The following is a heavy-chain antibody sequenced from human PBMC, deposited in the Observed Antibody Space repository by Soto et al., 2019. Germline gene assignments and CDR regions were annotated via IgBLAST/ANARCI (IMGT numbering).Heavy chain of an antibody. J-gene: IGHJ4*02. V-gene: IGHV3-33*01. Sequence: QVQLVDSGGGVVQPGRSLRLSCAASGFSFSSYGMLWVRQAPGKGLEWVGRIWYDGSKKYYADSVEGRFTISRDNSKNTLYLQMNSLRAEDTAVYYCAAAFGEEWGQGTLVTVSS. CDR2: IWYDGSKK. D-gene: IGHD3-16*01. CDR3: AAAFGEE. CDR1: GFSFSSYG.